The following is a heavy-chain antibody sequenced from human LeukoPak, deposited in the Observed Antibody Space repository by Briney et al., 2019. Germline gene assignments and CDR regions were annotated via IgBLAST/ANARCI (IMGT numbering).Heavy chain of an antibody. J-gene: IGHJ5*02. CDR3: ARESSSWNINWFDP. V-gene: IGHV1-18*01. D-gene: IGHD6-13*01. CDR2: ISAYNGNT. CDR1: GYTFTSYG. Sequence: ASVKVSCKASGYTFTSYGISWVRQAPGQGLEWMGWISAYNGNTNYAQKLQGRVTMTTDTSTSTAYMELRSLRSDDTAVYYCARESSSWNINWFDPWGQGTLVTVSS.